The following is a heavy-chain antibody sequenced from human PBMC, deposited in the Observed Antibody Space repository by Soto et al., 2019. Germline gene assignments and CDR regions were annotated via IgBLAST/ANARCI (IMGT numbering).Heavy chain of an antibody. V-gene: IGHV3-30*18. CDR1: GFTFSSYG. CDR2: ISYDGSNK. CDR3: AKSAPELLYYYDSSGLDY. Sequence: QVQLVESGGGVVQPGRSLRLSCAASGFTFSSYGMHWVRQAPGKGLEWVAVISYDGSNKYYADSVKGRFTISRDNSKNTLYLQMNSLRAEDTAVYYCAKSAPELLYYYDSSGLDYWGQGTLVTVSS. D-gene: IGHD3-22*01. J-gene: IGHJ4*02.